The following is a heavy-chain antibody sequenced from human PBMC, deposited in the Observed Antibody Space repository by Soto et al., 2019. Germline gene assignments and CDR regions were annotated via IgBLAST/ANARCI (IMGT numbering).Heavy chain of an antibody. J-gene: IGHJ6*02. Sequence: PSETLSLTCTVAGGSISSGGYSWTWIRQSPGKGLEWIGYTYQSGSAYYNPSLKSRVPISVDRSKNQFSLNLTSVTAADTAVDYCARDHYGMDVWGQGTTVT. V-gene: IGHV4-30-2*06. CDR3: ARDHYGMDV. CDR1: GGSISSGGYS. CDR2: TYQSGSA.